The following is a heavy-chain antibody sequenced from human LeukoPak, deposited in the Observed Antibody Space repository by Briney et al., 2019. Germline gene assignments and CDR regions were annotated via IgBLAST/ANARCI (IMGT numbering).Heavy chain of an antibody. J-gene: IGHJ6*02. V-gene: IGHV4-34*01. CDR2: INNRGST. CDR3: ARGVGQPTQKYYYCYYGMDV. D-gene: IGHD1-26*01. Sequence: PSETLSLTRALYGPSFSGYYRSSIRPPPGKGLEWVGEINNRGSTNYNPSLKSRVTISVDTSKNQFSLKLSSVTAADTAVYYCARGVGQPTQKYYYCYYGMDVWGRGTTVTVSS. CDR1: GPSFSGYY.